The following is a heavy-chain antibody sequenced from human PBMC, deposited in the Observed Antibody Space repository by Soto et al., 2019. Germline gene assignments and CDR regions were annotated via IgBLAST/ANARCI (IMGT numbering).Heavy chain of an antibody. V-gene: IGHV1-18*04. J-gene: IGHJ6*01. D-gene: IGHD1-26*01. Sequence: EASVKVSCKASGYTFTGYYMHWVRQAPGQGLEWMGWISAYNGNTNYAQKLQGRVAMTTDTSTSTAYMELRSLRSDDTAVYYCARDLGRSYWSYYYYGMDVWGQGTTVTVSS. CDR2: ISAYNGNT. CDR3: ARDLGRSYWSYYYYGMDV. CDR1: GYTFTGYY.